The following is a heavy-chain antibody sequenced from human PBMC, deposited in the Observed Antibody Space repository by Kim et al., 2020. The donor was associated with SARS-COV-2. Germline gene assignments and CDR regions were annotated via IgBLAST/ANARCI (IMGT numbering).Heavy chain of an antibody. D-gene: IGHD3-3*01. J-gene: IGHJ6*02. CDR3: ARGPIFGVVTYYYYGMDV. V-gene: IGHV4-31*03. CDR2: IYYSGST. CDR1: GGSISSGGYY. Sequence: SETLSLTCTVSGGSISSGGYYWSWIRQHPGKGLEWIGYIYYSGSTYYNPSLKSRVTISVDTSKNQFSLKLSSVTAADTAVYYCARGPIFGVVTYYYYGMDVWGQGTTVTVSS.